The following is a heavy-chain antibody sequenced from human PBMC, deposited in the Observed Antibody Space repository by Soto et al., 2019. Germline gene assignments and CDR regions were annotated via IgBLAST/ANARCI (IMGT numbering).Heavy chain of an antibody. J-gene: IGHJ1*01. V-gene: IGHV3-74*01. CDR1: AFTFSRYW. CDR3: SRLPNKSPQN. Sequence: EVQLVESGGGLVQPGGSLRLSCVASAFTFSRYWMHWVRHAPGKGLVWVSSISNDGSSIYADPVKGRFTISRDNAKNTLYLHMNSLRAEDRAVYYCSRLPNKSPQNWGQGTLVIVSP. CDR2: ISNDGSS.